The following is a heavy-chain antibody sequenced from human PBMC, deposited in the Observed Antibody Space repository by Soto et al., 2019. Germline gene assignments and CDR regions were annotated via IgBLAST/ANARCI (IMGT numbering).Heavy chain of an antibody. D-gene: IGHD2-15*01. J-gene: IGHJ6*02. Sequence: EVQLVESGGGLVQPGGSLRLSCAASGFTFSSYSMNWVRQAPGKGLEWVSYISSSSSTIYYADSVKGRFTISRDNANNPLYLQMDRLRDEGTAVYYCATRSVGYCSGGSCYGVRYYGMDVWGQGTTVTVSS. V-gene: IGHV3-48*02. CDR3: ATRSVGYCSGGSCYGVRYYGMDV. CDR1: GFTFSSYS. CDR2: ISSSSSTI.